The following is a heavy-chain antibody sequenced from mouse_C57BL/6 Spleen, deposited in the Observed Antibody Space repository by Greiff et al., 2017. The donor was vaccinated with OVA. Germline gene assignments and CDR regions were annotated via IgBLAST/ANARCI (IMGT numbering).Heavy chain of an antibody. J-gene: IGHJ1*03. Sequence: VQLQQSGTELVKPGASVKLSCKASGYTFTSYWMHWVKQRPGQGLEWIGNINPSNGGTNYNEKFKSKATLTVDKSSSTAYMQLSSLTSEDSAVYYCARGHGSSYWYFDVWGTGTTVTVSS. D-gene: IGHD1-1*01. CDR1: GYTFTSYW. V-gene: IGHV1-53*01. CDR3: ARGHGSSYWYFDV. CDR2: INPSNGGT.